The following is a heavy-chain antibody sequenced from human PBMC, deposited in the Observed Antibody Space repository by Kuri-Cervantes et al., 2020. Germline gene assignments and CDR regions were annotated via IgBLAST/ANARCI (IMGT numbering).Heavy chain of an antibody. J-gene: IGHJ6*02. CDR3: AKEPAYIYSRYYDFWSGLQRLYYGMDV. CDR2: ISSSSSYI. CDR1: GFTFSSYG. Sequence: GGSLSLSCAASGFTFSSYGMNWVRQAPGKGLEWVSSISSSSSYIYYADSVKGRFTISRDNAKNTLYLQMNSLRAEDTAVYYCAKEPAYIYSRYYDFWSGLQRLYYGMDVWGQGTTVTVSS. V-gene: IGHV3-21*01. D-gene: IGHD3-3*01.